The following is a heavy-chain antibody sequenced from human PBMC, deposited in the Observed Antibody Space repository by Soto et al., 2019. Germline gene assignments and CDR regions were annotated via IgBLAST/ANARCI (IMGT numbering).Heavy chain of an antibody. Sequence: SETLSLTCAVSGGSISSGGYSWSWIRQPPGKGLEWIGYIYHSGSTYYNPSLKSRVTISVDRSKNQFSLKLSSVTAADTAVYYCARAYYDYVWGRYNWFDPWGQGTLVTVSS. D-gene: IGHD3-16*01. CDR2: IYHSGST. J-gene: IGHJ5*02. V-gene: IGHV4-30-2*01. CDR1: GGSISSGGYS. CDR3: ARAYYDYVWGRYNWFDP.